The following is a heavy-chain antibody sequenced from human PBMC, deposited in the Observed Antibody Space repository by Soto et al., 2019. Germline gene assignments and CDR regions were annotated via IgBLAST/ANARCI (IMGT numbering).Heavy chain of an antibody. CDR1: GDSISRNGFF. V-gene: IGHV4-31*03. Sequence: SETLSLTCTVSGDSISRNGFFWTWIRQHPGKGLEWIGYIYNSGSSYYNPSLKSRVIISVDTSKNHFSLNLTAVTAADTAVYYCARGTMLRGPGYFFDLDVWGQGTTVTVSS. J-gene: IGHJ6*01. D-gene: IGHD3-10*01. CDR2: IYNSGSS. CDR3: ARGTMLRGPGYFFDLDV.